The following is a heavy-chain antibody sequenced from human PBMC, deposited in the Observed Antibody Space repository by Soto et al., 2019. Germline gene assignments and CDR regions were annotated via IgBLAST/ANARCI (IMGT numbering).Heavy chain of an antibody. V-gene: IGHV1-18*01. CDR1: GYSFSSYA. D-gene: IGHD1-1*01. CDR3: ARANLYNRQGGFDI. CDR2: ISVYDGNT. J-gene: IGHJ3*02. Sequence: QLQLVQSGAEMKKPGASVKVSCKASGYSFSSYAINWVRQAPGHGLEWMGWISVYDGNTNYAQKFQGRVRMTTDTSTGTAYMEVRSLRSDDTALYYCARANLYNRQGGFDIWGQGTMVTVSS.